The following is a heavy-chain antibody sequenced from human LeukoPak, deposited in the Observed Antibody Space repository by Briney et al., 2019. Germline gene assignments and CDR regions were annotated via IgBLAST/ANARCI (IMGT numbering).Heavy chain of an antibody. CDR1: GFTFSDYY. J-gene: IGHJ5*02. Sequence: GGSLRLSCAASGFTFSDYYMSWIRQAPGKGLEWVSYISSSGSTIYYADSVKGRFTISRDNAKNSLYLQMNSLRAEDTAVYYCARSSLGSSGWYRPRTPNWFDPWGQGTLVTVSS. V-gene: IGHV3-11*01. CDR2: ISSSGSTI. D-gene: IGHD6-19*01. CDR3: ARSSLGSSGWYRPRTPNWFDP.